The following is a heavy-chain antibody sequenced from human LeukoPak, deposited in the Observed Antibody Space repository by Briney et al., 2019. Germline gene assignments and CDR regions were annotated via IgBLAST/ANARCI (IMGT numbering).Heavy chain of an antibody. CDR3: ARVGSTKYSSSWYSGWTYYYYYGMDV. J-gene: IGHJ6*02. D-gene: IGHD6-13*01. Sequence: GGSLRLSCAASGFTFSNYAMHWVRQAPGKGLEWVAVISYDGSNKYYADSVKGRFTISRDNSKNTLYLQMNSLRAEDTAVYYCARVGSTKYSSSWYSGWTYYYYYGMDVWGQGTTVTVSS. V-gene: IGHV3-30-3*01. CDR2: ISYDGSNK. CDR1: GFTFSNYA.